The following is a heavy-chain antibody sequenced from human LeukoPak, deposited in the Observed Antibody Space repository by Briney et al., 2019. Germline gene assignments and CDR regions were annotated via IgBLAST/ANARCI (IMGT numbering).Heavy chain of an antibody. CDR3: AKHGRSEYYDILIGHYLDY. J-gene: IGHJ4*02. CDR1: GFTFTSYA. CDR2: ISGSGGSK. D-gene: IGHD3-9*01. Sequence: PGGSLRLSCAASGFTFTSYAISCVRQAPGKGLEWVSAISGSGGSKYYADSVRGRFTISRDNSKNTLYLQSNSLRAEDTAVYYCAKHGRSEYYDILIGHYLDYWGQGTLVTVSS. V-gene: IGHV3-23*01.